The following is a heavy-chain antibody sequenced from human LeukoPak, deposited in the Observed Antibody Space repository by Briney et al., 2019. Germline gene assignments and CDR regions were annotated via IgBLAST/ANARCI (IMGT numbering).Heavy chain of an antibody. D-gene: IGHD3/OR15-3a*01. V-gene: IGHV3-21*01. J-gene: IGHJ3*02. CDR2: ISSSSSYI. CDR1: GFTFSSYS. CDR3: ARVHWTDGAFDI. Sequence: GGSLRLSCAASGFTFSSYSMIWVRQAPGKGLEWVSSISSSSSYIYYADSVKGRFTISRDNAKNSLYLQMNSLRAEDTAVYYCARVHWTDGAFDIWGQGTMVTVSS.